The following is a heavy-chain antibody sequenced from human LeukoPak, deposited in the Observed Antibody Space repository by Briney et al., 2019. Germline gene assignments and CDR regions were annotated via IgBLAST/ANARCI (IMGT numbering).Heavy chain of an antibody. CDR2: INARNGNT. Sequence: ASVKVSCKASGYTFTSYAMHWVRQAPGQRLEWMGWINARNGNTKYSQEFQGRVTISRDTSATTVYMELSSLRSEDMAVYYCARVVKYSSGPLTDLLPYYLDSWGQGTLVTVSS. V-gene: IGHV1-3*03. CDR1: GYTFTSYA. D-gene: IGHD6-19*01. J-gene: IGHJ4*02. CDR3: ARVVKYSSGPLTDLLPYYLDS.